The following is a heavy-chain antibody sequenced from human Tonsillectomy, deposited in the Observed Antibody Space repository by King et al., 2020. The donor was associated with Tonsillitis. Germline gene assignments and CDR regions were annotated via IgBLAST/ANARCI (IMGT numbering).Heavy chain of an antibody. D-gene: IGHD2-21*02. CDR3: ARVPVVPVPFDY. V-gene: IGHV4-30-4*01. J-gene: IGHJ4*02. CDR1: GGSISSGNYY. CDR2: IYYRGST. Sequence: QLQESGPGLVKPSQILSLTCTVSGGSISSGNYYWSWIRQPPGKGLEWIGYIYYRGSTYYNPSLKSRITISVDTSKNQFSLKLSSVTAADTAVYYCARVPVVPVPFDYWGQGTLVPVSS.